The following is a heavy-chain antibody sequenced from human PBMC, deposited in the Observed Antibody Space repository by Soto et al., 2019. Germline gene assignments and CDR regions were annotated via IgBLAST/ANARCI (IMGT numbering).Heavy chain of an antibody. Sequence: ASVKVSCKASGYTFTGYYMHWVRQAPGQGHERKRWINPKSGGTNYAKKFQGWVTMTRDPSISTAYMELSRLRSDDTAVYYCAASFCSCTSCPIGFHYYYGMDVWGQGTTVTVSS. D-gene: IGHD2-2*01. CDR2: INPKSGGT. CDR1: GYTFTGYY. CDR3: AASFCSCTSCPIGFHYYYGMDV. V-gene: IGHV1-2*04. J-gene: IGHJ6*02.